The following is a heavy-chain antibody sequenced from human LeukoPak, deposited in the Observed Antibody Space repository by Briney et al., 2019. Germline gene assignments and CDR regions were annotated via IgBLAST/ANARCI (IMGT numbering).Heavy chain of an antibody. V-gene: IGHV3-23*01. CDR1: AFTFSSYG. J-gene: IGHJ4*02. D-gene: IGHD1-26*01. CDR3: AKDRRGSYFY. CDR2: ISGSGVST. Sequence: PGGSLRLSCAASAFTFSSYGMSWVRQAPGKGLEWVSAISGSGVSTYYADSVKGRFTISRDNSKNTLYLQMNSLRAEDTAVYYRAKDRRGSYFYWGQGTLVTVSS.